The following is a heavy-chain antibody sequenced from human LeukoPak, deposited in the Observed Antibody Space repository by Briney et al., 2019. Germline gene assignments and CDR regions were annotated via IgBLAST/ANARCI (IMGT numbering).Heavy chain of an antibody. Sequence: PGGSLRLSCAASGFTFSNYAMHWVRQAPGKGLEWVAVISYDGSNKYYTDSVKGRFTISRDNSKNTLYLQMNSLRAEDTAIYYCAKVSPTILYDSRGWFDPWGQGTLVTVSS. CDR3: AKVSPTILYDSRGWFDP. J-gene: IGHJ5*02. CDR2: ISYDGSNK. V-gene: IGHV3-30*04. D-gene: IGHD3-3*01. CDR1: GFTFSNYA.